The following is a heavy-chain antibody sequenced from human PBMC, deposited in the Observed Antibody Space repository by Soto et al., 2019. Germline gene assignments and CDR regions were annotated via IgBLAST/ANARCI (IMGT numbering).Heavy chain of an antibody. J-gene: IGHJ4*02. Sequence: EVQLLQSGGGLVKPGGSLRLSCATSGFTFSRCDMNWVRQAPGKGLEWVSFISSSASYMYYADSVKGRFTISRDNSKKSLYLQMNSLRADDTAVYYCARECVDTVTSITFPFDYWGQGALVTVSS. CDR2: ISSSASYM. D-gene: IGHD5-12*01. V-gene: IGHV3-21*02. CDR1: GFTFSRCD. CDR3: ARECVDTVTSITFPFDY.